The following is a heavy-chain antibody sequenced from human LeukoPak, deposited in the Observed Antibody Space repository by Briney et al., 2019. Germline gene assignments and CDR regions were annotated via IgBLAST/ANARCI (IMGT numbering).Heavy chain of an antibody. J-gene: IGHJ4*02. CDR2: ISDSGGST. V-gene: IGHV3-23*01. CDR3: AKTEPQQLVQGPIDY. CDR1: GFTFSSYA. Sequence: GGSLRLSCAASGFTFSSYAMSWVRQAPGKGLEWVSAISDSGGSTYYADSVKGRFTISRDNSKNTLYLQMNSLRAEDTAVYYCAKTEPQQLVQGPIDYWGQGTLATVSS. D-gene: IGHD6-13*01.